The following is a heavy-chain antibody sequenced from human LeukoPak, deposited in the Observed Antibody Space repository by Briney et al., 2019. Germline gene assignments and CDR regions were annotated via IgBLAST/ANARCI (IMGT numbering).Heavy chain of an antibody. V-gene: IGHV3-15*01. J-gene: IGHJ4*02. CDR1: GISLDYAW. CDR2: IKANISGGAI. D-gene: IGHD5-12*01. Sequence: PGGSLRLSCAASGISLDYAWMTWVRQAPGKGLEAVGRIKANISGGAIDYAAPVKGRFTISRDDSKNTLYLQMDSLRAEDTAVYYCAKASYSGYDYFDYWGQGTLVTVSS. CDR3: AKASYSGYDYFDY.